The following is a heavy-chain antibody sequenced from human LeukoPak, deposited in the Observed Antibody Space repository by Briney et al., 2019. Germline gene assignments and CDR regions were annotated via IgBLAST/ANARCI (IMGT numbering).Heavy chain of an antibody. D-gene: IGHD5-18*01. CDR2: ISDTSTYI. Sequence: GGSLRLSCAGSGFTFSRYSMNWVRQAPGKGLEWVSSISDTSTYIYYADSVKGRFTISRDNAENSLYLQMNSLRAEDTAVYYCARDWDTSAGVTELDPWGQGTLVTVSS. J-gene: IGHJ5*02. CDR3: ARDWDTSAGVTELDP. CDR1: GFTFSRYS. V-gene: IGHV3-21*01.